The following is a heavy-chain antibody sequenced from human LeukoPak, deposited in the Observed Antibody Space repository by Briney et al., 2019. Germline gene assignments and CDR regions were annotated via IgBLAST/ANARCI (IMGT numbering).Heavy chain of an antibody. CDR3: ARGHYYDSSGYLDY. Sequence: SVKVSCKASGGTFSSYTISWVRQAPGQGLEWMGRIIPILGIANYAQKFQGRVTITADKSTSTAYMELSSLRSEDTAVCYCARGHYYDSSGYLDYWGQGTLVTVSS. J-gene: IGHJ4*02. V-gene: IGHV1-69*02. CDR1: GGTFSSYT. CDR2: IIPILGIA. D-gene: IGHD3-22*01.